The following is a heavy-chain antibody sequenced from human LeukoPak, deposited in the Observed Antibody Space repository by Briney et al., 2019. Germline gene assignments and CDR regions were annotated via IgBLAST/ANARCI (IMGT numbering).Heavy chain of an antibody. CDR2: INPNSGGT. CDR3: ARVQREQLLIYYYMDV. CDR1: GYTFTGYY. V-gene: IGHV1-2*02. D-gene: IGHD1-26*01. J-gene: IGHJ6*03. Sequence: ASVNVSCKTSGYTFTGYYVHWVRQAPGQGLEWMGWINPNSGGTNYSPKFQARVTMTRDTSISTAYMELSRLTSDDTAVYYCARVQREQLLIYYYMDVWGKGTTVTVSS.